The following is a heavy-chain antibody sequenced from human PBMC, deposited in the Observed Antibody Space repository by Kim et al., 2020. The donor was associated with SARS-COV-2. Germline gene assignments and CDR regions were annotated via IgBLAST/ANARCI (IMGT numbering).Heavy chain of an antibody. J-gene: IGHJ5*02. V-gene: IGHV1-2*02. CDR1: GYTFTGYY. CDR2: INPNSGGT. Sequence: ASVKVSCKASGYTFTGYYMHWVRQAPGQGLEWMGWINPNSGGTNYAQKFQGRVTMTRDTSISTAYMELSRLRSDDTAVYYCARPPFRHGWFDPWGQGTLVTVSS. CDR3: ARPPFRHGWFDP.